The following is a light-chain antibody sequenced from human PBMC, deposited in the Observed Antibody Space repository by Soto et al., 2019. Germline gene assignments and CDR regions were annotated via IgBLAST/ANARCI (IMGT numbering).Light chain of an antibody. CDR3: QQYSSSSLT. CDR1: QSVSAW. V-gene: IGKV1-5*01. Sequence: DIQMTQSPSTLSASFVDRVTISSRASQSVSAWLAWYQQKPGKAPKLLISDASSLKSGVPSRFSGSGYGTELTLTISSLQPEDFATYYCQQYSSSSLTFGGGTKVDIK. J-gene: IGKJ4*01. CDR2: DAS.